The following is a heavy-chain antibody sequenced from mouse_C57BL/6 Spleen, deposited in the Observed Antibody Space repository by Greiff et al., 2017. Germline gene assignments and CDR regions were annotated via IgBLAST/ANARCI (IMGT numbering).Heavy chain of an antibody. D-gene: IGHD2-2*01. J-gene: IGHJ1*03. CDR3: ARGKGYDARYFDV. Sequence: QVQLQQSGAELVKPGASVKISCKASGYAFSSYWMNWVKQRPGKGLEWIGQIYPGAGDTNYNGKFKGKATLTADKSSSTAYMQLSSLTSEDSAVYFCARGKGYDARYFDVWGTGTTVTVSS. V-gene: IGHV1-80*01. CDR1: GYAFSSYW. CDR2: IYPGAGDT.